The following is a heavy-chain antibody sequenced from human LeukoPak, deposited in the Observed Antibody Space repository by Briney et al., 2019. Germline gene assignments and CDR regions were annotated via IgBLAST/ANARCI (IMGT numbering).Heavy chain of an antibody. J-gene: IGHJ4*02. CDR1: GYTFTSYG. V-gene: IGHV1-18*01. CDR3: ARRYSSSPLYYFDY. CDR2: ISAYNGNT. D-gene: IGHD6-6*01. Sequence: GASVKVSCKASGYTFTSYGISWGRQAPGQGLEWMGWISAYNGNTNYAQKLQGRVTMTTDTSTSTAYMELRSLRSDDTAVYYCARRYSSSPLYYFDYWGQGTLVTVSS.